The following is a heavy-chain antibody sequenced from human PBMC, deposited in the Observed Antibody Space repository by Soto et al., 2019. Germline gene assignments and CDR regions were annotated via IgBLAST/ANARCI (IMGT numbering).Heavy chain of an antibody. CDR1: GDFIRSHY. Sequence: PSETLSLTCTVSGDFIRSHYWTWIRQAPGKGLEWIGSIYYNVNTNYNPSLNSRVTISVNTSNKQFSLKVTSVTTADTAVYYCARGLPEGYGGNLDSWGQGTLVTVPQ. V-gene: IGHV4-59*11. J-gene: IGHJ4*02. CDR2: IYYNVNT. CDR3: ARGLPEGYGGNLDS. D-gene: IGHD4-17*01.